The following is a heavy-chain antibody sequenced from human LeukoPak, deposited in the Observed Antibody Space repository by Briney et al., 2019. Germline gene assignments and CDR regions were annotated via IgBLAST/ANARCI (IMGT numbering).Heavy chain of an antibody. Sequence: GGSLRLSCAASGFTFSSYGMHWVRQALGKGLEWVAVISYDGSNKYYADSVKGRFTISRDNSKNTLYLQMNSLRAEDTAVYYCAKGGPYGDYSLDYWGQGTLVTVSS. CDR2: ISYDGSNK. D-gene: IGHD4-17*01. CDR3: AKGGPYGDYSLDY. J-gene: IGHJ4*02. V-gene: IGHV3-30*18. CDR1: GFTFSSYG.